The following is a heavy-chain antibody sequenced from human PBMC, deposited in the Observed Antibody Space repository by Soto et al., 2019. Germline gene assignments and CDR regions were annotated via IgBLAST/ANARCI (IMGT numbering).Heavy chain of an antibody. CDR2: ISAYNGNT. J-gene: IGHJ4*02. V-gene: IGHV1-18*01. CDR3: ARDLLAYDILTGYYLMGYFDY. D-gene: IGHD3-9*01. Sequence: QVQLVQSGAEVKKPGASVKVSCKASGYTFTSYGTSWVRQAPGQGLEWMGWISAYNGNTNYAQKLQGRVTMTTDTSTSTAYMELRSLRSDDTAVYYCARDLLAYDILTGYYLMGYFDYWGQGTLVTVSS. CDR1: GYTFTSYG.